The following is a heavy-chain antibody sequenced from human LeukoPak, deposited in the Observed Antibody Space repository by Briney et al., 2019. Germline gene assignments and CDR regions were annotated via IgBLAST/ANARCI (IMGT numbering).Heavy chain of an antibody. Sequence: PSETLSLTCAVSGYSISSGYYWGWIRQPPGKGLEWIGSIYHSGSTYYNPSLKSRVTISVDTSKNQFSLKLSSVTAADTAVYYCARHPPYDSSSYYTPPDYWGQGTLVTVSS. CDR1: GYSISSGYY. D-gene: IGHD3-22*01. J-gene: IGHJ4*02. V-gene: IGHV4-38-2*01. CDR2: IYHSGST. CDR3: ARHPPYDSSSYYTPPDY.